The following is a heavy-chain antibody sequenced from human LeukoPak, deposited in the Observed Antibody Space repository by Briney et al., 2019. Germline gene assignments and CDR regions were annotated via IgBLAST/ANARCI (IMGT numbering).Heavy chain of an antibody. Sequence: SETLSLTCAVYGGSFSGHYWSWIRQPPGKGLEWIGYIYYSGSTNYNPSLKSRVTISVDTSKNQFSLKLSSVTAADTAVYYCARQDCSGGSCYFQHWGQGTLVTVSS. CDR3: ARQDCSGGSCYFQH. CDR2: IYYSGST. V-gene: IGHV4-59*08. D-gene: IGHD2-15*01. J-gene: IGHJ1*01. CDR1: GGSFSGHY.